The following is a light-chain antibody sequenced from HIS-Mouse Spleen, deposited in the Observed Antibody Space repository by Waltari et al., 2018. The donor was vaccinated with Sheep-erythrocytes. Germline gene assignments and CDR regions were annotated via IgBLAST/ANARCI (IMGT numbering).Light chain of an antibody. CDR3: CSYAGSYNHV. Sequence: QSALTQPRSVSGSPGQSVTISCTGTSSDVGGANYVSWYQQHPGKAPKLMIYDVSTRPSRVPDRFSGSKSGNTASLTISGLQAEDEADYSCCSYAGSYNHVFATGTKVTVL. V-gene: IGLV2-11*01. CDR1: SSDVGGANY. J-gene: IGLJ1*01. CDR2: DVS.